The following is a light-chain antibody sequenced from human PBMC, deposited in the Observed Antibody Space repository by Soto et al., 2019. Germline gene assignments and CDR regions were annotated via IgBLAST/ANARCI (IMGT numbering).Light chain of an antibody. CDR2: STN. CDR1: SGSVSTSYY. CDR3: VLYMGSGFVV. Sequence: QTVVTQEPSFSVSPGGTVTLTCGLSSGSVSTSYYPSWYQQTPGQAPRTLIYSTNTRSSGVPDRFSGSILGNKAALTITGAQADDESDYYCVLYMGSGFVVFGGGTKVTVL. J-gene: IGLJ2*01. V-gene: IGLV8-61*01.